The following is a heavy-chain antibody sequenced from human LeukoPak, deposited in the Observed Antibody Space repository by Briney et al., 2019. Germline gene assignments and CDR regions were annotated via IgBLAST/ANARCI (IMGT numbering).Heavy chain of an antibody. CDR2: ISSSGSTI. V-gene: IGHV3-48*03. CDR3: ASNYGRDGYNRFDY. J-gene: IGHJ4*02. Sequence: GGSLRLSCAASGFTFSSYEMNWVRQAPGKGLEWVSYISSSGSTIHYSDSVKGRFTISRDNAKNSLHLQMNSLRAEDTAVYYCASNYGRDGYNRFDYWGQGTLVTVSS. CDR1: GFTFSSYE. D-gene: IGHD5-24*01.